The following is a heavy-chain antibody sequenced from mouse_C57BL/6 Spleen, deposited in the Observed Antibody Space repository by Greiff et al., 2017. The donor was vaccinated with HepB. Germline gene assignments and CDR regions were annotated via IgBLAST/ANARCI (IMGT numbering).Heavy chain of an antibody. CDR1: GYTFTSYW. CDR3: ARDDYGSSYNYFDY. D-gene: IGHD1-1*01. Sequence: QVQLKQPGAELVKPGASVKMSCKASGYTFTSYWITWVKQRPGQGLEWIGDIYPGSGSTNYNEKFKSKATLTVDTSSSTAYMQLSSLTSEDSAVYYCARDDYGSSYNYFDYWGQGTTLTVSS. J-gene: IGHJ2*01. CDR2: IYPGSGST. V-gene: IGHV1-55*01.